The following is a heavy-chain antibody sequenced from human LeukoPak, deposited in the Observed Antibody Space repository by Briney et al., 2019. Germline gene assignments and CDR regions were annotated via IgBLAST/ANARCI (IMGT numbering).Heavy chain of an antibody. J-gene: IGHJ4*02. Sequence: ASETLSLTCTVSGGSISSYYWSWIRQPPGKGLEWIGYIYYSGSTNYNPSLKSRVTISVDTSKNQFSLKLSSVTAADTAVYYCARNPLDYYDSSGYYSDWGQGTLVTVSS. D-gene: IGHD3-22*01. CDR2: IYYSGST. CDR3: ARNPLDYYDSSGYYSD. CDR1: GGSISSYY. V-gene: IGHV4-59*08.